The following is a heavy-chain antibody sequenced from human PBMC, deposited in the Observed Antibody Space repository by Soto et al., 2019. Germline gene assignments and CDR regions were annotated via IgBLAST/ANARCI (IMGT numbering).Heavy chain of an antibody. D-gene: IGHD2-15*01. CDR3: TGRHDSDGGSACSRVDY. Sequence: QVKLVQSGAEVKKPGSSVKVSCKASGGTFSSYSHHWVRQPPGQGLEWMGGFMPLFGRANYAQKFQGRLTFTADDSTSTAYMDLINLRSDATAVYYCTGRHDSDGGSACSRVDYWGQGTQVTVSS. V-gene: IGHV1-69*01. CDR2: FMPLFGRA. J-gene: IGHJ4*02. CDR1: GGTFSSYS.